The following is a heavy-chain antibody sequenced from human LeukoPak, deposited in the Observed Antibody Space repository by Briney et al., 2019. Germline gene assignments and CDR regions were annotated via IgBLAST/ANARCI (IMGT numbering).Heavy chain of an antibody. J-gene: IGHJ3*02. Sequence: PSETQSLTCTVSGGSISSYYWSWIRQPPGKGLEWIGYIYYSGSTNYNPSLKSRVTISVDTSKNQFSLKLSSVTAADTAVYCCARDALTEKDAFDIWGQGTMVTVSS. CDR2: IYYSGST. D-gene: IGHD7-27*01. CDR3: ARDALTEKDAFDI. V-gene: IGHV4-59*01. CDR1: GGSISSYY.